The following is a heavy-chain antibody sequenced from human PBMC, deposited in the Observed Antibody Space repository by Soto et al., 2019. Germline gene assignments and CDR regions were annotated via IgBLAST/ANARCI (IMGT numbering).Heavy chain of an antibody. V-gene: IGHV1-18*01. CDR1: GYTFTSYG. CDR2: ISAYNGNT. Sequence: ASVKVSCKASGYTFTSYGISWVRQAPGQGLEWMGWISAYNGNTNYAQKLQGRVTMTTDTSTSTAYMELRSLRSDDTAVYYCARDLRYFDWTPSRVFDYRGQGTLVTVSS. J-gene: IGHJ4*02. CDR3: ARDLRYFDWTPSRVFDY. D-gene: IGHD3-9*01.